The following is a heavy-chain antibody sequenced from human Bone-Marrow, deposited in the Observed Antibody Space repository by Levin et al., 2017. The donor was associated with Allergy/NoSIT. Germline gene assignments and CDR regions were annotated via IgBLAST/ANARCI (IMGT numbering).Heavy chain of an antibody. Sequence: GESLKISCKTSGYTFTDYYVHWVRQAPGHGLEFMGWISPISGSTDSVQRLQGRFTMTRDTSISTVYMELSDLRSDDTAMYYCARGGRTGGGLNYAGYGYWGQGTLVTVSS. D-gene: IGHD5-24*01. J-gene: IGHJ4*02. CDR2: ISPISGST. CDR3: ARGGRTGGGLNYAGYGY. CDR1: GYTFTDYY. V-gene: IGHV1-2*02.